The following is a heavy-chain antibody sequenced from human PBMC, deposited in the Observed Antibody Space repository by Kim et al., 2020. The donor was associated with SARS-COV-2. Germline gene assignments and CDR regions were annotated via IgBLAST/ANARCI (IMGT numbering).Heavy chain of an antibody. V-gene: IGHV1-2*02. CDR3: ATCVPTHCRYYGFDV. Sequence: ASVKVSCKASGYNFINYYIHWLRQAPGQGLEWMGWIDPGSGAAKFALNFQGRVTLTRDTSINTVYMDLSGLTSDDTALYYCATCVPTHCRYYGFDVWGQGPTITVSS. CDR2: IDPGSGAA. J-gene: IGHJ6*02. D-gene: IGHD2-2*01. CDR1: GYNFINYY.